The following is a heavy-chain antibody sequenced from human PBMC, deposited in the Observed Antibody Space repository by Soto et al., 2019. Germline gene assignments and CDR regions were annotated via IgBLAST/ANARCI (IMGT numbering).Heavy chain of an antibody. J-gene: IGHJ4*02. CDR2: ITGSGGST. V-gene: IGHV3-23*01. CDR1: GFTFSSYA. Sequence: EVQLLESGGGLVQPGGSLRLSCAASGFTFSSYAMSWVRQAPGKGLEWVSAITGSGGSTYYADSVKGRFTISRDNCKNTLYLQMNSLGAEDTAVYYCAKDRNKWLRFGLAYWGQGTLVTVSS. D-gene: IGHD5-12*01. CDR3: AKDRNKWLRFGLAY.